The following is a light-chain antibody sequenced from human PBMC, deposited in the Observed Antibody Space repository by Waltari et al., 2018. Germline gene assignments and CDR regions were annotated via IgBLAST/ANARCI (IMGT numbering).Light chain of an antibody. CDR2: AAS. CDR3: QQLNSYPPWT. V-gene: IGKV1-9*01. J-gene: IGKJ1*01. Sequence: DIQLTQSPSFLSASVGHRVTITCRASQGISSYLAWYQQKPGKAPKLLIYAASTLQSGVPSRFSVSGSGTEFTLTISSLQPEDFATYYCQQLNSYPPWTFGQGTKVEIK. CDR1: QGISSY.